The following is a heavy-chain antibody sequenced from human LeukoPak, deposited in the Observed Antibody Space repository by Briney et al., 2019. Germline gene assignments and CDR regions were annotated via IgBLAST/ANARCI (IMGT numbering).Heavy chain of an antibody. CDR2: IYYSGST. Sequence: SETLSLTCTVSGGSIGSYYWSWIRQPPGKGLEWIGYIYYSGSTNYNPSLKSRVTISVDTSKNQFSLMLSSVTAADTAVYYCARLWSGYFPDYWGQGTLVTVSS. J-gene: IGHJ4*02. CDR3: ARLWSGYFPDY. D-gene: IGHD3-3*01. V-gene: IGHV4-59*08. CDR1: GGSIGSYY.